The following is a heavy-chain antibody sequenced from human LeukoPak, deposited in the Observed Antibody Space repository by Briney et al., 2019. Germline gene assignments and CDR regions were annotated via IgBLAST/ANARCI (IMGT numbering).Heavy chain of an antibody. J-gene: IGHJ4*02. D-gene: IGHD3-22*01. CDR1: GASVTMGSYY. CDR2: FHFSGST. Sequence: SETLSLTCSVSGASVTMGSYYWAWIRQPPGKGLEWIGTFHFSGSTYYNPSLKSRVTISVDTSKNSVSLMLRSVTAADTAVYFCARPFQDYDKGTLFYFFDFWGQGILVTVSS. V-gene: IGHV4-39*01. CDR3: ARPFQDYDKGTLFYFFDF.